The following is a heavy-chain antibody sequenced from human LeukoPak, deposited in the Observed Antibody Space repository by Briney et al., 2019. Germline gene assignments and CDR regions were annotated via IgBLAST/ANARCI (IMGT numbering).Heavy chain of an antibody. J-gene: IGHJ4*02. CDR2: IIPIFGTA. V-gene: IGHV1-69*06. Sequence: SVKVSCKASGGTFSRYAISWVRQAPGQGLEWMGGIIPIFGTANYAQKFQGRVTITADKSTSTAYMELSSLRSEDTAVYYCARVKRGLGSGTYYNFVTLDYWGQGTLVTVSS. D-gene: IGHD3-10*01. CDR3: ARVKRGLGSGTYYNFVTLDY. CDR1: GGTFSRYA.